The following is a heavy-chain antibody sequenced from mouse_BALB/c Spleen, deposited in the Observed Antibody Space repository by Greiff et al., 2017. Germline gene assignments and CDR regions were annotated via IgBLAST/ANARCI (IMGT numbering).Heavy chain of an antibody. CDR2: ISSGGST. CDR1: GFTFSSYA. CDR3: ARGSRYDGGGGFDY. Sequence: EVKLMESGGGLVKPGGSLKLSCAASGFTFSSYAMSWVRQTPEKRLEWVASISSGGSTYYPDSVKGRFTISRDNARNILYLQMSSLRSEDTAMYHCARGSRYDGGGGFDYWGQGTTLTVSS. V-gene: IGHV5-6-5*01. J-gene: IGHJ2*01. D-gene: IGHD2-14*01.